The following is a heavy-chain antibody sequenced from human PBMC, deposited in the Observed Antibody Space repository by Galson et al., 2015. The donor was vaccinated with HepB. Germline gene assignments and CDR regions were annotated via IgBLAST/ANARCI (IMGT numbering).Heavy chain of an antibody. D-gene: IGHD4-17*01. J-gene: IGHJ3*01. Sequence: ETLSLTCTVSGGSISNSSRSWIRQPPGKGLEWIGYVHRSGTTNYNPSLKSRVTISVDTSKNQFSLELTSVTAADTATYYCAKNRYGLDFWSQGTLVTVSS. CDR1: GGSISNSS. CDR3: AKNRYGLDF. V-gene: IGHV4-59*08. CDR2: VHRSGTT.